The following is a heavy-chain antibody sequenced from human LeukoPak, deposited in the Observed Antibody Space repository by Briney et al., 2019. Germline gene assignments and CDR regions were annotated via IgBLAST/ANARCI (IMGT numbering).Heavy chain of an antibody. CDR2: ISGSDGST. CDR1: GFTFSSYA. J-gene: IGHJ4*02. Sequence: GGSLRLSCAAPGFTFSSYAMSWVRQAPGKGLEWVSVISGSDGSTYYADSVKGRFTISRDNSKNTLYLQMNSLRAEDTAVYYCAEDLYGDYMIDYWGQGTLVTVSS. V-gene: IGHV3-23*01. D-gene: IGHD4-17*01. CDR3: AEDLYGDYMIDY.